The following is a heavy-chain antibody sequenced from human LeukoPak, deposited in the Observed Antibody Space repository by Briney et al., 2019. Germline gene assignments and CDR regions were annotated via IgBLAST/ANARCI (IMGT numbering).Heavy chain of an antibody. Sequence: SETLSLTCTVSGGSISSSSYYWGWIRQPPGKGLEWIGSIYYSGSTYYNPSLKSRVTISVDTSKNQFSLKLSSVTAADTAVYYCARDDYYDSSGYYLGLDYWGQGTLVTVSS. D-gene: IGHD3-22*01. V-gene: IGHV4-39*07. CDR2: IYYSGST. J-gene: IGHJ4*02. CDR3: ARDDYYDSSGYYLGLDY. CDR1: GGSISSSSYY.